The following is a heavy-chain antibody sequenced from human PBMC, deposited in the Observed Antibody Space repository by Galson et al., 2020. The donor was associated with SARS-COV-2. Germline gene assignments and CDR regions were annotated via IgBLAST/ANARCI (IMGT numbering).Heavy chain of an antibody. CDR1: GGSISSSSYY. CDR3: ARQGWLRGRFDY. V-gene: IGHV4-39*01. D-gene: IGHD5-12*01. CDR2: IYYSGST. Sequence: ETSETLSLTCTVSGGSISSSSYYFVWIRQPPGKGLEWIGSIYYSGSTYYNPSLKSRVTISVDTSKNQFSLKLSSVTAADTAVYYCARQGWLRGRFDYWGQGTLVTVSS. J-gene: IGHJ4*02.